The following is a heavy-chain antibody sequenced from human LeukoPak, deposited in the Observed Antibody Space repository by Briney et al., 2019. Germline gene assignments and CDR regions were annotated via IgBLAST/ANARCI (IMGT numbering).Heavy chain of an antibody. Sequence: ASVKVSCKASGYSFTSFGISWVRQAPGQGLEWMGWISAYNGNTHYAQNLQGRVTMTTDTSTSTAYMELRTLRSDDTAVHYCARDHGEAAAGVFAPFDYWGQGTLVTVSS. D-gene: IGHD6-13*01. CDR2: ISAYNGNT. J-gene: IGHJ4*02. CDR1: GYSFTSFG. CDR3: ARDHGEAAAGVFAPFDY. V-gene: IGHV1-18*01.